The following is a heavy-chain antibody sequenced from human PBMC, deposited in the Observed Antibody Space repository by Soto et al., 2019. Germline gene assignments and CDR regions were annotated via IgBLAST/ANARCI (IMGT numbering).Heavy chain of an antibody. CDR2: IFSDNER. D-gene: IGHD4-17*01. Sequence: QVTLKESGPALVKPTETLTLTCTVSGFSLTTGKTGVSWIRQPPGKALEWLAHIFSDNERSYSTSLQGRLTISKDTSGSQVVLSMTNVDPVDTATYYCARMNVDSYQFYYAMDVW. V-gene: IGHV2-26*01. J-gene: IGHJ6*01. CDR3: ARMNVDSYQFYYAMDV. CDR1: GFSLTTGKTG.